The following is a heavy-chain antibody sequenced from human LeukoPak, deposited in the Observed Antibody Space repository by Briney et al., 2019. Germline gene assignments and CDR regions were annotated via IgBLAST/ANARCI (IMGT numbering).Heavy chain of an antibody. CDR2: IDDSGNT. D-gene: IGHD3-10*01. Sequence: SETLSLTCTVSGGSISSRSYYWGWIRQPPGKGLEWIGYIDDSGNTNYNPSLKSQVTISVDKSKNQFSLKLSFVTAADTAMYYCARSDYHNSGSHTVFDAFDIWGQGTRVTVSS. J-gene: IGHJ3*02. CDR3: ARSDYHNSGSHTVFDAFDI. CDR1: GGSISSRSYY. V-gene: IGHV4-61*05.